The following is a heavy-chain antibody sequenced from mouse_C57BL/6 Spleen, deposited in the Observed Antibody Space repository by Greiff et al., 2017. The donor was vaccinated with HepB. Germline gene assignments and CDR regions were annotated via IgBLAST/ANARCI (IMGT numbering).Heavy chain of an antibody. CDR3: ARGDYYGSRRYFDV. V-gene: IGHV1-55*01. CDR2: IYPGSGST. D-gene: IGHD1-1*01. J-gene: IGHJ1*03. Sequence: QVQLQQPGAELVKPGASVKMSCQASGYTFTSYWITWVKQRPGQGLEWIGDIYPGSGSTNYNEKFKSKATLTVDTSSSTAYMQLSSLTSEDSAVYYCARGDYYGSRRYFDVWGTGTTVTVSS. CDR1: GYTFTSYW.